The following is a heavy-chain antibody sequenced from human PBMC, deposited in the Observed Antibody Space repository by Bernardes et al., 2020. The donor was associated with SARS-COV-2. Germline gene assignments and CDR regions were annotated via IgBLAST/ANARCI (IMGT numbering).Heavy chain of an antibody. CDR1: GYTFSDYY. D-gene: IGHD2-21*01. V-gene: IGHV1-2*02. CDR3: ARTFYYDRGGDSVFDQ. Sequence: AALKDSCKASGYTFSDYYIHWLRQAPGQGFEWMGWISPTSGATTYAQKFQGRVTMTRDTAISTEYMQLSSLTSDDTAVYYCARTFYYDRGGDSVFDQWGQGTLVSVSS. CDR2: ISPTSGAT. J-gene: IGHJ4*02.